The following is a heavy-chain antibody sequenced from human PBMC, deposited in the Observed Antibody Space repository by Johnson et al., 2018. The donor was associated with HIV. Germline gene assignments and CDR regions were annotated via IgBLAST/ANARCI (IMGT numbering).Heavy chain of an antibody. CDR1: GVTVSRTY. CDR3: TRGGGAYCGGNCLRAFDI. Sequence: VQLVESGGGLVQPGGSLRLSCATSGVTVSRTYMSWVRQAPGQGLEWVSVIYSGGTIYYADAVKGRFTISRENSMNTLYLQMNSLRTEDTALYYCTRGGGAYCGGNCLRAFDIWGRGTMVTVSS. D-gene: IGHD2-21*02. V-gene: IGHV3-66*01. CDR2: IYSGGTI. J-gene: IGHJ3*02.